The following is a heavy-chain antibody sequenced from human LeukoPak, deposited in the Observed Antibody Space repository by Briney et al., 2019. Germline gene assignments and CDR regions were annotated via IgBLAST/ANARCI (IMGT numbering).Heavy chain of an antibody. D-gene: IGHD6-13*01. V-gene: IGHV3-30*04. CDR2: ISYDGSNK. CDR3: VRVRDSSNWYVFDV. J-gene: IGHJ3*01. CDR1: GFTFSSYA. Sequence: GGSLRLSCAASGFTFSSYAMHWVRQAPGKGLEWVAVISYDGSNKYYADSVKGRFTVSRDNSKNTLSLQMNSLRVEDTAVYYCVRVRDSSNWYVFDVWGQGTMVTVSS.